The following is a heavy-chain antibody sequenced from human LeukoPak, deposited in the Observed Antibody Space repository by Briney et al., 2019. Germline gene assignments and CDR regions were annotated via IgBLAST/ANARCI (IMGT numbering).Heavy chain of an antibody. Sequence: GGSLRLSCAASGFTFSSYSMNWVRQAPGKGLEWVSSISSSSSYIYYADSVKGRFTISRDNAKNSLYLQMNSLRAEDTAVYYCTRVDIAARPGFGYWGQGTLVTVSS. J-gene: IGHJ4*02. V-gene: IGHV3-21*03. D-gene: IGHD6-6*01. CDR2: ISSSSSYI. CDR3: TRVDIAARPGFGY. CDR1: GFTFSSYS.